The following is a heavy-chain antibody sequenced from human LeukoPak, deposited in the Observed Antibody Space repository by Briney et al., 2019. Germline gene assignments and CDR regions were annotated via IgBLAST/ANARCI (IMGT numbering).Heavy chain of an antibody. CDR1: GGSISRGDYY. CDR2: IYYSGST. J-gene: IGHJ3*02. D-gene: IGHD2-15*01. CDR3: ARGWHAFDI. Sequence: QTLSLTCTVSGGSISRGDYYWSWIRQPPGRGLEWIGYIYYSGSTYYNPSRKRRVTISVDTSKNQFSLKLSSVTAADTAVYYCARGWHAFDIWGQGTMVTVSS. V-gene: IGHV4-30-4*01.